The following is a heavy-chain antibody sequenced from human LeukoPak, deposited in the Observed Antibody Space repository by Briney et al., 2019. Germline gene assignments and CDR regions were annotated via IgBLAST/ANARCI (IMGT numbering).Heavy chain of an antibody. D-gene: IGHD1-26*01. Sequence: GGTLRLSCAASGFTFISHAMSWVRQAPGKGLEWVSYISSSGTTISYAQSVKGRFTITRDNAQNSLTLHMNTLRADDTAVYYCAKDGGTHFDHWGQGTLVTVSS. V-gene: IGHV3-48*01. CDR3: AKDGGTHFDH. CDR2: ISSSGTTI. J-gene: IGHJ4*02. CDR1: GFTFISHA.